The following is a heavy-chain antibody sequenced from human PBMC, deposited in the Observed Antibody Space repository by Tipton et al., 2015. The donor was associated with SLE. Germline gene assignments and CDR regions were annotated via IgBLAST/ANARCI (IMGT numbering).Heavy chain of an antibody. D-gene: IGHD2-2*01. Sequence: TLSLTCTVSGGSLNNYYWSWIRQPPGKGLEWIGYVYSSGSTNYNPSLKSRVTISVDRSKNQFSPKLSSVTAADTAVYYCARDRGYCSSASCYNWFDPWGQGTLVTVSS. CDR2: VYSSGST. CDR3: ARDRGYCSSASCYNWFDP. CDR1: GGSLNNYY. V-gene: IGHV4-59*12. J-gene: IGHJ5*02.